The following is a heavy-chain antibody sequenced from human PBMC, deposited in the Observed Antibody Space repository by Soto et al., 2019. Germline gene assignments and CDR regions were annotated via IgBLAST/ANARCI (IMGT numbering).Heavy chain of an antibody. CDR2: INTDGSTT. J-gene: IGHJ4*02. Sequence: EVQLVESGGGLVQPGGSLRLSCAASGFTFSNYWMHWVRQAPGKGPVWVSRINTDGSTTNDADSVKGRFTISRDTAKNTLYLQTNSLGAEDTAVYYCARDLGGYASHWGQGTLVTVSS. D-gene: IGHD3-16*01. CDR1: GFTFSNYW. CDR3: ARDLGGYASH. V-gene: IGHV3-74*01.